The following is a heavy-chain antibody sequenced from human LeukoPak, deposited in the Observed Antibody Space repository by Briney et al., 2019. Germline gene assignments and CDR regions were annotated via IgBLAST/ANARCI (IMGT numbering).Heavy chain of an antibody. CDR3: ARDLMVRGGYFDY. CDR1: GFTFSSYA. D-gene: IGHD3-10*01. Sequence: GGSLRLSCAASGFTFSSYAMHWVRQAPGKGLEWVAVISYDGSNKYYADSVKGRFTISRDNSKNTLYLQMNSLRAEDTAVYYCARDLMVRGGYFDYWGQGTLVTVSS. V-gene: IGHV3-30*01. CDR2: ISYDGSNK. J-gene: IGHJ4*02.